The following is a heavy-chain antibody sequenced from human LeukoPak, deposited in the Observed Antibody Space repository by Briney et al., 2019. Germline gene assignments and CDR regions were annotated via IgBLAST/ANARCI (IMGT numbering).Heavy chain of an antibody. CDR2: IRDDASDK. V-gene: IGHV3-30*02. CDR3: AKDQAHHHSSGSLYDP. J-gene: IGHJ5*02. CDR1: GFTFSDYY. Sequence: GGSLRLSCAASGFTFSDYYMSWIRQAPGKGLEWVAFIRDDASDKYYADSVKGRFTISRDNSENTLYLQMNSLGVEDTAVYYCAKDQAHHHSSGSLYDPWGRGSLVTVSS. D-gene: IGHD3-22*01.